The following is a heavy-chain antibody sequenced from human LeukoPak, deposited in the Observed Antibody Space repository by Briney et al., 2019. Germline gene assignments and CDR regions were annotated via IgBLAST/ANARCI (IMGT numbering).Heavy chain of an antibody. CDR1: GSIXXYY. J-gene: IGHJ5*02. CDR3: AXXXXXXXGXXXXXSXXP. CDR2: IYYSGST. V-gene: IGHV4-59*01. Sequence: GSIXXYYWSWIRQPPGXXLXWIGYIYYSGSTNYNPSLKSRVTISVDTSKNQCSLRLSSVTAADTAVYYLAXXXXXXXGXXXXXSXXPWGQGTLVTVSS.